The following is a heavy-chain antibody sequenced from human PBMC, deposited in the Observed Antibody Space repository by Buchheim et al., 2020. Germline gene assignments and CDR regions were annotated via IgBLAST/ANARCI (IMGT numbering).Heavy chain of an antibody. CDR1: GLASTSYG. J-gene: IGHJ5*02. V-gene: IGHV3-23*01. CDR3: AKHPVKFDT. Sequence: EVRPLQSGGGVVQPGGSLRLSCVISGLASTSYGVSWVRQAPGKGLEWVAGIESGGSTYYPDSVKGRFAIYRDTSKNTLFLEMHSLRAEDTAVYFCAKHPVKFDTWGRGTL. CDR2: IESGGST.